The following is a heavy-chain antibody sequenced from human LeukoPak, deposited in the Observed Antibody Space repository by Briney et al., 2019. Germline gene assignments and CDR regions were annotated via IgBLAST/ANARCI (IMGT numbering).Heavy chain of an antibody. Sequence: ASVKVSCKASGYTFTSYGISWVRQAPGQGLEWMGWISAYNGNTNYAQKLQGRVTMTTGTSTSTAYMELRSLRSDDTAVYYCARARPRYCSSTSCRTTTLLDFDYWGQGTLVTVSS. CDR2: ISAYNGNT. CDR1: GYTFTSYG. J-gene: IGHJ4*02. D-gene: IGHD2-2*01. CDR3: ARARPRYCSSTSCRTTTLLDFDY. V-gene: IGHV1-18*01.